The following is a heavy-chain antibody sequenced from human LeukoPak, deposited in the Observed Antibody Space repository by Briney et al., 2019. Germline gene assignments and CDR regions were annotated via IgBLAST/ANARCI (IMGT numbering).Heavy chain of an antibody. CDR2: IDTSGST. J-gene: IGHJ4*02. CDR1: GDSIGSYY. CDR3: ATTTYYYDSSGYYFLDY. Sequence: PSETLSLTCTVSGDSIGSYYWSWIRQPAGKGLEWIGRIDTSGSTNYNPSLKSRVTMSVDTSKNQFSLELSSVTAAGTAVYYCATTTYYYDSSGYYFLDYWGQGTLVTVPS. V-gene: IGHV4-4*07. D-gene: IGHD3-22*01.